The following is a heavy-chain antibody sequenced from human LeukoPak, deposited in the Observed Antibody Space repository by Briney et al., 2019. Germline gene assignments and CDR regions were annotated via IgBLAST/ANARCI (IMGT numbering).Heavy chain of an antibody. CDR1: GYTFTSYG. Sequence: ASVKVSCKASGYTFTSYGISWGRQAPGQGLEWMGWISAYNGNTNYAQKLQGRVTMTTDTSTSTAYMELRSLRSDDTAVYYCARDSIVLMVYAMPNWFDPWGQGTLVTVSS. V-gene: IGHV1-18*01. CDR2: ISAYNGNT. J-gene: IGHJ5*02. CDR3: ARDSIVLMVYAMPNWFDP. D-gene: IGHD2-8*01.